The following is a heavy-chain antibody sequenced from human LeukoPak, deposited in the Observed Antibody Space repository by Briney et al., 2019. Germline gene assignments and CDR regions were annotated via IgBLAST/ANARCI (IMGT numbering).Heavy chain of an antibody. CDR3: ARGVGTIFGVVIHYGMDV. J-gene: IGHJ6*02. CDR2: INHSGST. D-gene: IGHD3-3*01. CDR1: GGSFSGYY. V-gene: IGHV4-34*01. Sequence: SETLSLTCAVYGGSFSGYYWSWIRQPPGKGLEWIGEINHSGSTNYNPSLKSRVTISVDTSKNQFSLKLSSVTAADTAVYYCARGVGTIFGVVIHYGMDVWGQGTTVTVSS.